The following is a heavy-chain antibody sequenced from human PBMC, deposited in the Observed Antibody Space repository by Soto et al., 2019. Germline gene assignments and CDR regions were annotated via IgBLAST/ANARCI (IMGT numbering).Heavy chain of an antibody. J-gene: IGHJ5*02. V-gene: IGHV4-59*01. Sequence: SLTWPLSRRAINSYPSCWMRPFPGKRPEWIAYTSYTGNTNYNPSLQSRVTKSMDTSKNHLSLKLTSMTAADTAAYDWPREMHAGFTPDFDPWGQGTLVT. D-gene: IGHD2-15*01. CDR1: RRAINSYP. CDR2: TSYTGNT. CDR3: PREMHAGFTPDFDP.